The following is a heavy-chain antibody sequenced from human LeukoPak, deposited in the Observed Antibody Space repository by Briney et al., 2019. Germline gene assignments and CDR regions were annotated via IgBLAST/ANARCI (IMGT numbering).Heavy chain of an antibody. D-gene: IGHD3-3*01. Sequence: SETLSLTCTVSGGSISSYYWSWIRQPPGKGLEWIGYIYYSGSTNYNPSLKSRVTISVDTSKNQFSLKLSSVTAADTAVYYCAREYDFWSGYYSDYWGQGTLVTVSS. J-gene: IGHJ4*02. V-gene: IGHV4-59*12. CDR1: GGSISSYY. CDR2: IYYSGST. CDR3: AREYDFWSGYYSDY.